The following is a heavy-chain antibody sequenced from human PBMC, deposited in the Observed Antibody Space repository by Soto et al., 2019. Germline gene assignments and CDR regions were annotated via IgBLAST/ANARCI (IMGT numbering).Heavy chain of an antibody. V-gene: IGHV3-33*01. Sequence: MRLSCAASGFTFSSSGMHWVRQAPGKGLEWVAVIWYDGSTKYYADSVKGRFTISRDNSKNTLDLQMNSLRAEDTAVYYCARDAVVVTAIKSYYYYGMDVWGQGTTVTVSS. J-gene: IGHJ6*02. CDR2: IWYDGSTK. D-gene: IGHD2-21*02. CDR3: ARDAVVVTAIKSYYYYGMDV. CDR1: GFTFSSSG.